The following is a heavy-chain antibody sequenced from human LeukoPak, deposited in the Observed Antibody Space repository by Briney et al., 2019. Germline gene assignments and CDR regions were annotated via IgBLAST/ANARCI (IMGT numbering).Heavy chain of an antibody. CDR2: IWYDGSNK. J-gene: IGHJ6*03. Sequence: PGRSLRLPCAASGFSFSSYGMHWVRQAPGKGLEWVALIWYDGSNKYYGDSLKGRFTISRDNYKNRLYLQMNRLRVEDTALYYCAKGLGFSQGEYYYLDVWGKGTTVTVSS. CDR3: AKGLGFSQGEYYYLDV. D-gene: IGHD2-21*01. V-gene: IGHV3-33*06. CDR1: GFSFSSYG.